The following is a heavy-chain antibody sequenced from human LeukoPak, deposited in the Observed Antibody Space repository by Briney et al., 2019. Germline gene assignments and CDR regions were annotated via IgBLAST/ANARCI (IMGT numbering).Heavy chain of an antibody. V-gene: IGHV3-7*03. J-gene: IGHJ4*02. D-gene: IGHD2-21*02. CDR1: GFTFSTYR. Sequence: GGSLRLSCEASGFTFSTYRMKWVRQAPGKGLEWVANIKQDGSQKYYVDSVKGRFIISRDNAKNSLYLQMNSVRAEDTAVYYCAREGTFGDYRASGDHWGQGALVTVSS. CDR2: IKQDGSQK. CDR3: AREGTFGDYRASGDH.